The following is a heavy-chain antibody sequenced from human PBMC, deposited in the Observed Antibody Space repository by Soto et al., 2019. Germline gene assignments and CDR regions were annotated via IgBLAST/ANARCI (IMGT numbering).Heavy chain of an antibody. CDR1: GGSISNDNYY. Sequence: PSETLSLTCTVSGGSISNDNYYWAWIRQPPGKGLEWIGSIFYSGSTYYNPSLKSRVTMSVDTSKNQFSLRLSSVTAADTAVYYCARTQGYIYGNYFDYWGQGTLVTVSS. CDR2: IFYSGST. D-gene: IGHD5-18*01. V-gene: IGHV4-39*01. J-gene: IGHJ4*02. CDR3: ARTQGYIYGNYFDY.